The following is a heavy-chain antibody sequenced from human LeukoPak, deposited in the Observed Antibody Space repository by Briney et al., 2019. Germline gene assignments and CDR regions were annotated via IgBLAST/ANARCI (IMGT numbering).Heavy chain of an antibody. D-gene: IGHD1-1*01. CDR1: GYTFNSFG. V-gene: IGHV1-2*02. Sequence: ASVKVSCKASGYTFNSFGITWVRQAPGQGLEWMGWINPNSGGTNYAQKFQGRVTMTRDTSISTAYMELSRLRSDDTAVYYCARGTTFMDVWGKGTTVTVPS. J-gene: IGHJ6*03. CDR3: ARGTTFMDV. CDR2: INPNSGGT.